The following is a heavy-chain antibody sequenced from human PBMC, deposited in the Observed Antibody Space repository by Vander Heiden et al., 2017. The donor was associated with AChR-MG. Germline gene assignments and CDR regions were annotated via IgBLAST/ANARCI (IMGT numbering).Heavy chain of an antibody. CDR3: ARAGPWPQGSHYYYGMDV. D-gene: IGHD2-15*01. CDR1: GFTFSSYG. J-gene: IGHJ6*02. V-gene: IGHV3-33*01. CDR2: IWYDGSNK. Sequence: QVQLVESGGGVVQPGRSLRLSCAASGFTFSSYGMHWVRQAPGKGLEWVAVIWYDGSNKYYADSVNGRVTISRDNSKNTLYRQMNSLRAEETAVYYCARAGPWPQGSHYYYGMDVWGQGTTVTVSS.